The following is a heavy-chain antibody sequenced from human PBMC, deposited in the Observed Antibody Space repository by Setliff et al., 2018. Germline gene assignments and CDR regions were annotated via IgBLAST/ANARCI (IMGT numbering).Heavy chain of an antibody. Sequence: ASVKVSCKASGYSFTGYYMHWVRQAPGQGLEWMGIIHTGGGSASHAPKSQGRVTMTSDTSTNTIYMEVNIVRPDDTAIYYCARGGMAAAGRKGVFEYWGQGTLVTVSS. CDR3: ARGGMAAAGRKGVFEY. J-gene: IGHJ4*02. CDR2: IHTGGGSA. V-gene: IGHV1-46*01. D-gene: IGHD6-13*01. CDR1: GYSFTGYY.